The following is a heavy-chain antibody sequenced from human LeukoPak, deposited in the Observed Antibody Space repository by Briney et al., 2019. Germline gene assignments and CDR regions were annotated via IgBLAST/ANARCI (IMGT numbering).Heavy chain of an antibody. CDR3: SRDVAARGDDE. V-gene: IGHV3-15*01. Sequence: PGGSLSLTCAASGFTLRNDCTSCVRQAPGKGLEWVGRIKSKTDGGTTDYAAPVKGTLTISRDDSKNKLDLQMKSVKTAVRDVYYCSRDVAARGDDEWGRGTLVTVSS. J-gene: IGHJ4*02. CDR2: IKSKTDGGTT. CDR1: GFTLRNDC. D-gene: IGHD6-6*01.